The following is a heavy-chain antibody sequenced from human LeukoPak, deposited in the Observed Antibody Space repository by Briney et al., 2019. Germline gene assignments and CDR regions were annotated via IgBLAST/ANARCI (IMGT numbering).Heavy chain of an antibody. Sequence: PGGSLRLSCVASGFTFGPYTMNWVRQAPGKGLEWISHITSSSDTKYYADFVKARFTISRDNSKNTLFLQMNSLRVEDTAVYYCAREFRLGGRWGQGTLVTVSS. J-gene: IGHJ4*02. CDR2: ITSSSDTK. CDR1: GFTFGPYT. D-gene: IGHD4-23*01. CDR3: AREFRLGGR. V-gene: IGHV3-48*01.